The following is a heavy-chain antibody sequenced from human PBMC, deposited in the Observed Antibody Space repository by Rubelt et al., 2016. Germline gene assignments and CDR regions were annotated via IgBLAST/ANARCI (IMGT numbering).Heavy chain of an antibody. V-gene: IGHV1-69*04. CDR2: IIPILGIA. D-gene: IGHD4-17*01. CDR3: ARDPYGDRHHDY. J-gene: IGHJ4*02. Sequence: QVQLVQSGAEVKKPGSSVKVSCKASGGTFSSYAISWVRQAPGQGLEWMGRIIPILGIANYAQKFRGGGTITADKSTSTAYMGLSSLRSEDTAVYYCARDPYGDRHHDYWGQGTLVTVSS. CDR1: GGTFSSYA.